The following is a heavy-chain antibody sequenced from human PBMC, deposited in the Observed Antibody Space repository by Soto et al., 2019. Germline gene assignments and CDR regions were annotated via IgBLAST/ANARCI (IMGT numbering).Heavy chain of an antibody. V-gene: IGHV3-33*01. CDR2: IWSDGSNA. CDR3: ARERTFGYNKPNYMDV. D-gene: IGHD5-18*01. Sequence: QVQLVESGGGVVQPGRSLRLSCAASEFTFSRHGMHWVRQAPGQGLQWVGVIWSDGSNAVYADSVKGRFSISRDNSKNLMYLQMNNLRAEYTAVYYCARERTFGYNKPNYMDVWGTGITVTVSS. CDR1: EFTFSRHG. J-gene: IGHJ6*03.